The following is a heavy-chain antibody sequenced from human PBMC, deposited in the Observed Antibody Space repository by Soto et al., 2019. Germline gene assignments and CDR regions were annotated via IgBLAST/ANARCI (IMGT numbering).Heavy chain of an antibody. J-gene: IGHJ4*02. D-gene: IGHD3-10*01. V-gene: IGHV4-61*05. CDR3: ATLRGLGVVSPYFDY. CDR2: LYYSGST. CDR1: GGSISSSSYY. Sequence: SETLSLTXTVSGGSISSSSYYWGWIRQPPGKGLEWIGSLYYSGSTNYNPSLKSRVTISVDTSKNQFSLKLSSVTAADTAVYFCATLRGLGVVSPYFDYWGQGLMVTV.